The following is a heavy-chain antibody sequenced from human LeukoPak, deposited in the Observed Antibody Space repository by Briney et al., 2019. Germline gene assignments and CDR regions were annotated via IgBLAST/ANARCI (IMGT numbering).Heavy chain of an antibody. CDR1: GGSISSGGYY. Sequence: SQTLSLTCTVSGGSISSGGYYWSWIRQPPGKGLEWIGYIYHSGSTYYNPSLKSRVTISVDRSKNQFSLKLSSVTAADTAVYYCARGFVSTVVTPNWYFDLWGRGTLVTVSS. CDR2: IYHSGST. J-gene: IGHJ2*01. V-gene: IGHV4-30-2*01. D-gene: IGHD4-23*01. CDR3: ARGFVSTVVTPNWYFDL.